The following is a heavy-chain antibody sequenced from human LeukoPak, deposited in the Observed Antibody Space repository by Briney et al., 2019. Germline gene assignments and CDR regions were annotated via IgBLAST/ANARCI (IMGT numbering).Heavy chain of an antibody. CDR2: IKQDGSEK. J-gene: IGHJ4*02. D-gene: IGHD3-10*01. Sequence: PGGSLGLSCAASGFTFSSYWMSWVRQAPGKGLEWVANIKQDGSEKYYVDSVKGRFTISRDNAKNSLYLQMNSLRAEDTAVYYCARPHLWFGELYFDYWGQGTLVTVSS. CDR3: ARPHLWFGELYFDY. CDR1: GFTFSSYW. V-gene: IGHV3-7*01.